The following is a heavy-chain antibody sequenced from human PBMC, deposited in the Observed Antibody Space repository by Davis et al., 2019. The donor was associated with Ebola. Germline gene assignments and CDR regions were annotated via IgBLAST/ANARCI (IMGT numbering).Heavy chain of an antibody. J-gene: IGHJ6*02. CDR2: IWHDGSNK. CDR1: GFTFGSCG. V-gene: IGHV3-33*01. Sequence: PGGSLRLSCAASGFTFGSCGMHWVRQAPGKGLEWVAVIWHDGSNKDYADSVKGRFTISRDNSKNTLYLQMSSLRAEDTALYYCAREYYDFWSGYYDFIYFYYGMDVWGQGTTVTVSS. D-gene: IGHD3-3*01. CDR3: AREYYDFWSGYYDFIYFYYGMDV.